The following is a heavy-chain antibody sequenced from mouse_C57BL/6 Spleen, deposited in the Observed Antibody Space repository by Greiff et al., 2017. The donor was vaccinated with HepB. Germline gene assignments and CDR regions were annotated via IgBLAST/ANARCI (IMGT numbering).Heavy chain of an antibody. Sequence: QVHVKQPGTELVKPGASVKLSCKASGYTFTSYWMHWVKQRPGQGLEWIGNINPSNGGTNYNEKFKSKATLTVDKSSSTAYMQLSSLTSEDSAVYYCARWLLLRPDYYAMDYWGQGTSVTVSS. D-gene: IGHD1-1*01. CDR1: GYTFTSYW. CDR2: INPSNGGT. CDR3: ARWLLLRPDYYAMDY. V-gene: IGHV1-53*01. J-gene: IGHJ4*01.